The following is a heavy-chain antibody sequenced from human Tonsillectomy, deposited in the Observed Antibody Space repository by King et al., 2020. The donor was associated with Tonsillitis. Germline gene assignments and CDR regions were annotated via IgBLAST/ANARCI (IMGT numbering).Heavy chain of an antibody. CDR3: AREDLYSSAWGIDY. CDR2: VSFDGSRQ. J-gene: IGHJ4*02. V-gene: IGHV3-33*05. Sequence: VQLVESGGGVVQPGRSLRLSCAASGFPFSSYGMHWVRQAPGKGLDWVAVVSFDGSRQHYADSVKGRFTISRDNSKNTLYLQMDTLRAEDTAVYYCAREDLYSSAWGIDYWGQGTLVTVSS. D-gene: IGHD6-19*01. CDR1: GFPFSSYG.